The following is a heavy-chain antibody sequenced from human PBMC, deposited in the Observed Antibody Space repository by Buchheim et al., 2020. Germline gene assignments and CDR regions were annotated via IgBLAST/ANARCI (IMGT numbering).Heavy chain of an antibody. Sequence: QVQLQQSGPRLVKPSQTLSLTCAISGDSVPSNSAAWNWTRQSPSRGLEWLGRPYYRSKWYHDYAVSVKSRITINPHTPKPQVSLQLNSVTPEETAMYCCVRNNGDSWGQGTL. D-gene: IGHD1/OR15-1a*01. CDR1: GDSVPSNSAA. CDR2: PYYRSKWYH. V-gene: IGHV6-1*01. CDR3: VRNNGDS. J-gene: IGHJ4*02.